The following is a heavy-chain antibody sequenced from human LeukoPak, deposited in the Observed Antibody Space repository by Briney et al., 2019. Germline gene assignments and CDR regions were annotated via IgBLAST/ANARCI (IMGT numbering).Heavy chain of an antibody. V-gene: IGHV3-23*01. CDR2: ISPAGGTT. J-gene: IGHJ2*01. CDR1: GFTFSSEA. Sequence: GGSLRLSCAVSGFTFSSEAMGWVRQLPGGGLEWVSTISPAGGTTYYAESMKGRFTISRDNSKSTLYLQMNSLRVEDTAVYYCTRDAGTGDPYYWYFDLWGRGTQVTVSS. CDR3: TRDAGTGDPYYWYFDL. D-gene: IGHD2-8*02.